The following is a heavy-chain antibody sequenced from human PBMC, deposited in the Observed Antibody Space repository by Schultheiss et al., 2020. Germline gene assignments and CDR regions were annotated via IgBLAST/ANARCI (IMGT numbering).Heavy chain of an antibody. CDR3: ATNSPRGYSSGFPHY. CDR1: GFTLSDYY. Sequence: WGSLRLSCAASGFTLSDYYMNWIRQAPGKGLQWVSYITNSGSAVYYSDSVKGRFTVSRDNAKNLLYLQMNGLRAEDTAVYYCATNSPRGYSSGFPHYWGQGTLVTVSS. J-gene: IGHJ4*02. D-gene: IGHD5-18*01. V-gene: IGHV3-11*01. CDR2: ITNSGSAV.